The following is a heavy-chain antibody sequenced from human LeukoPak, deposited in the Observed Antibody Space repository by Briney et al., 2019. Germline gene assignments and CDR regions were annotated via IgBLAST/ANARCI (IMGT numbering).Heavy chain of an antibody. CDR3: ARALASSGYPFNGY. CDR1: GYTFTSYG. V-gene: IGHV1-18*01. J-gene: IGHJ4*02. CDR2: ISAYNGNT. Sequence: ASVKVSCKASGYTFTSYGISWVRHAPGQGLEWMGWISAYNGNTNYAQKLQGRVTMTTDTSANTAYMGLRSLRSDDTAVYYCARALASSGYPFNGYWGQGTLVTVSS. D-gene: IGHD3-22*01.